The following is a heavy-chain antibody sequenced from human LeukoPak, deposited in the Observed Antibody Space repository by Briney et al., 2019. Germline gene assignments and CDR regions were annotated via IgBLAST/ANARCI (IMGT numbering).Heavy chain of an antibody. CDR1: GFTFSSYS. D-gene: IGHD2-8*01. J-gene: IGHJ4*02. V-gene: IGHV3-21*01. CDR3: ARDPRIYCTNGICRSDYFDN. Sequence: WGSLRLSCAASGFTFSSYSMNWVRQAPGKGLEWVSSISYTSIYKYYADSVKGRFTITRDNAKDSLFLQMNSLRAEDTAIYYCARDPRIYCTNGICRSDYFDNWGQGTLVTVS. CDR2: ISYTSIYK.